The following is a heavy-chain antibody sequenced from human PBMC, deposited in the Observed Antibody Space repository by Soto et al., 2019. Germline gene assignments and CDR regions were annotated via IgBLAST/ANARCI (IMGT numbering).Heavy chain of an antibody. J-gene: IGHJ4*02. CDR3: ARFDSPDIFTGYSANY. V-gene: IGHV4-59*01. CDR2: IYYSGST. D-gene: IGHD3-9*01. Sequence: WETLSLTCTVSGGSISSDYWSWIRQPPGKGLEWIGYIYYSGSTNYNPSLKSRVTMSVDTSKDQFSLKLSSVTAADPALYYCARFDSPDIFTGYSANYCGQAPLVT. CDR1: GGSISSDY.